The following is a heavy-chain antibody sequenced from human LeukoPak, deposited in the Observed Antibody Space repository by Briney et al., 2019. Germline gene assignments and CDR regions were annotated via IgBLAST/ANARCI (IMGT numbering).Heavy chain of an antibody. D-gene: IGHD4-11*01. J-gene: IGHJ4*02. Sequence: GGSLRLSCGGSGLSFSGQWMNWVRQAPGQGLEWVANIKYDGIEKYYVASVRSRFTISRDDAKNSLSLQMNNMRAEDTAVYYCAFNNNFKYWGQGTQVTVSS. V-gene: IGHV3-7*01. CDR3: AFNNNFKY. CDR1: GLSFSGQW. CDR2: IKYDGIEK.